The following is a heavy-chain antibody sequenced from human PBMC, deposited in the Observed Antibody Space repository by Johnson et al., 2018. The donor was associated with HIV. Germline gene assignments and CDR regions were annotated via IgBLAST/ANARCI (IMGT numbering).Heavy chain of an antibody. CDR2: INWNGGSR. J-gene: IGHJ3*02. Sequence: EVQLVESGGGVVRPGGSLRLPCEASGFTFDDYGMSWVRQGPGKGLEWVSGINWNGGSRDYADSVKGRFTISRDNGKNSLYLQMNSLRAEDTALYYCARVSTMIVVARNDAFDIWGQGTMVTVSS. V-gene: IGHV3-20*04. CDR3: ARVSTMIVVARNDAFDI. CDR1: GFTFDDYG. D-gene: IGHD3-22*01.